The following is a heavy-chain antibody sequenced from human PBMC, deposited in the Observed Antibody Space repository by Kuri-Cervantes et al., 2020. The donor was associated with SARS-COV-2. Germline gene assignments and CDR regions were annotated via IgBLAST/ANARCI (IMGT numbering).Heavy chain of an antibody. CDR3: AKESWYEDSRLGYFDL. Sequence: GGSLRHSCAASGFTFDDYAMHWVRQAPGKGLEWVSGISWNSGSIGYADSVKGRFTISRDNAKNSLYLQMNSLRAEDTALYYCAKESWYEDSRLGYFDLWGRGTLVTVSS. CDR1: GFTFDDYA. CDR2: ISWNSGSI. V-gene: IGHV3-9*01. D-gene: IGHD2-15*01. J-gene: IGHJ2*01.